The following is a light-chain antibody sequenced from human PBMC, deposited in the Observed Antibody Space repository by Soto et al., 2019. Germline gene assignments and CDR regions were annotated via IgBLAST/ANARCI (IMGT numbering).Light chain of an antibody. J-gene: IGKJ1*01. V-gene: IGKV3-20*01. CDR3: QQYGSSPRT. CDR2: NAS. CDR1: QSVNSNF. Sequence: EIVLTQSPGTLSLSPGERATLSCRASQSVNSNFLAWYQQKPGQAPRLLIYNASNRATGIPDRFSGSGSGTDFTLTISRLEPEDFAVYYCQQYGSSPRTFGQGTKVDIK.